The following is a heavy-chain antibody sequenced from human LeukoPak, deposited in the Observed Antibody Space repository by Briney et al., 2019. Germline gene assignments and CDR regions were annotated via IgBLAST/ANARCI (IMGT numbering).Heavy chain of an antibody. CDR3: AGYCSGGSCHVIDY. Sequence: GGSLRLSCAASGFTFSSYEMNWVRQAPGKGLEWVSYISSSGSTIYYADSVKGRFTISRDNAKNSLYLQMNSLRAEDTAVYYCAGYCSGGSCHVIDYWGQGTLVTVSS. CDR2: ISSSGSTI. J-gene: IGHJ4*02. CDR1: GFTFSSYE. D-gene: IGHD2-15*01. V-gene: IGHV3-48*03.